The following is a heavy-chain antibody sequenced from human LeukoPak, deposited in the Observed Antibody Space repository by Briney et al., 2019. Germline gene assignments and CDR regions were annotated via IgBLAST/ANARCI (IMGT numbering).Heavy chain of an antibody. D-gene: IGHD6-19*01. CDR1: GYTFTGYY. CDR3: ARESGSGWSDFDY. J-gene: IGHJ4*02. Sequence: ASVKVSCKASGYTFTGYYMRWVRQAPGQGLEWMGWINPNSGGTNYAQKFQGRVTMTRDTSISTAYMELSRLRSDDTAVYYCARESGSGWSDFDYWGQGTLVTVSS. V-gene: IGHV1-2*02. CDR2: INPNSGGT.